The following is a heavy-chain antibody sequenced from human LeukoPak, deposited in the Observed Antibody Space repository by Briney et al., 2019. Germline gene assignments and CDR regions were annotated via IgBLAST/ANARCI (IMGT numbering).Heavy chain of an antibody. CDR3: ARDSDRGVFDY. J-gene: IGHJ4*02. V-gene: IGHV3-30*04. CDR2: ISYDGSNK. CDR1: GFTFSSYA. D-gene: IGHD3-16*01. Sequence: GGSLRLSCAASGFTFSSYAMHWVRQAPGKGLEWVAVISYDGSNKYYADSVKGRFTISRDNSKNTLYLQMNSLRAEDTAVYYCARDSDRGVFDYWGQGTLVTVSS.